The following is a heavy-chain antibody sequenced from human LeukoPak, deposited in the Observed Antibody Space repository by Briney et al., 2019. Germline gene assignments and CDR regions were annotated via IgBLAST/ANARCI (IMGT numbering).Heavy chain of an antibody. Sequence: GGSLRLSCAASGFTFSSYAMSWVRQAPGKGLEWVAVISYDGSNKYYADSVKGRFTISRDNSKNTLYLQMNSLRAEDTAVYYCAKGSGYYDILSAGYHWGQGTMVTVSS. CDR1: GFTFSSYA. CDR2: ISYDGSNK. J-gene: IGHJ3*01. V-gene: IGHV3-30*18. CDR3: AKGSGYYDILSAGYH. D-gene: IGHD3-9*01.